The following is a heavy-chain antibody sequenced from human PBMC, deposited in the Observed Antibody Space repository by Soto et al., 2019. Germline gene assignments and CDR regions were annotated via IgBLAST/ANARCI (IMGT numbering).Heavy chain of an antibody. CDR2: IYHSGST. V-gene: IGHV4-30-2*01. CDR3: ASYVEMDTKFDY. Sequence: SETLSLTCAFSGGSVSSGGYSWSWIRQPPGKGLEWIGYIYHSGSTYYNPSLKSRVTISVDTSKNQFSLKLSSVTAADTAVYYCASYVEMDTKFDYWGQGTLVTVAS. CDR1: GGSVSSGGYS. D-gene: IGHD5-18*01. J-gene: IGHJ4*02.